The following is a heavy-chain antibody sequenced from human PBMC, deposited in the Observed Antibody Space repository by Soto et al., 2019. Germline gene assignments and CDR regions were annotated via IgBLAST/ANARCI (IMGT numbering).Heavy chain of an antibody. CDR2: ISADNGDT. CDR3: ARSYCSAGSCFTCWHFDL. J-gene: IGHJ2*01. Sequence: QVQVVQSGAEVKKPGASVKVACKASGYTFTTFGMSWVRQAPGQGLEWMGWISADNGDTNSAQKFQDRVTMTTDTSTNTAYMELRSLTSDDTAVYYCARSYCSAGSCFTCWHFDLWGRGTLVTVSS. V-gene: IGHV1-18*01. D-gene: IGHD2-15*01. CDR1: GYTFTTFG.